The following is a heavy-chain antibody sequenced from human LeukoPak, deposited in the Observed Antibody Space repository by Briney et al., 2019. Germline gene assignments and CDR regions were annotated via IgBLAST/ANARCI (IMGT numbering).Heavy chain of an antibody. CDR2: IKQDGGEK. CDR1: GFTFSSHW. CDR3: TRGERDRLFPDF. V-gene: IGHV3-7*01. D-gene: IGHD1-14*01. J-gene: IGHJ4*02. Sequence: PGGSLRLSCAASGFTFSSHWMAWVRQAPGKELEWVASIKQDGGEKYHLDSVKGRFTVSRDNTKNSLFLQMNSLRAEDTALYYCTRGERDRLFPDFWGQGTLVTVSS.